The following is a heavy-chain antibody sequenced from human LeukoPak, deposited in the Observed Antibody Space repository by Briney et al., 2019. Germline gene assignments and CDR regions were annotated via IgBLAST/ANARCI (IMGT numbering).Heavy chain of an antibody. CDR2: INPNSGAT. CDR3: SRGEIDGPDFDY. D-gene: IGHD1-26*01. CDR1: GYTFTGYY. Sequence: GASVKVSCKASGYTFTGYYMHWVRQAPGQGLEWMGWINPNSGATKYAPKYQGRVTMTRDTSISTAYMELSRLTSDDMAVYYCSRGEIDGPDFDYWGQGTLVTVSS. V-gene: IGHV1-2*02. J-gene: IGHJ4*02.